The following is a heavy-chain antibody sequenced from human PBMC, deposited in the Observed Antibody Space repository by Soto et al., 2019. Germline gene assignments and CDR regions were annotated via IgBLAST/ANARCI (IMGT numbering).Heavy chain of an antibody. V-gene: IGHV3-21*01. CDR2: IDSSGRNI. Sequence: SLRLSCAASGVGFSTYGMNWVRQAPGKGPEWVSSIDSSGRNIYYADSVEGRFTTSRDNAKNSLYLQMNSLRVEDTALYFCARDESAGSIPSNCGQGTPVTGSS. J-gene: IGHJ4*02. D-gene: IGHD2-2*01. CDR3: ARDESAGSIPSN. CDR1: GVGFSTYG.